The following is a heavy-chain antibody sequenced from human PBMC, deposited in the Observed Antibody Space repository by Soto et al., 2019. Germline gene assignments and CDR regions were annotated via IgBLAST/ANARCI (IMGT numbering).Heavy chain of an antibody. CDR2: IDGSGGIT. V-gene: IGHV3-23*01. J-gene: IGHJ5*02. D-gene: IGHD3-10*01. Sequence: QLLQSGGGLVQPGGSLTLSCAASEFPFGTTDMSWVRQAPGEGLEWVSTIDGSGGITFYADSVKGRFTISRDNSRNTVYLQMNSLRGDDTALYYCMKNSGWFNTWGQGALVTVSS. CDR3: MKNSGWFNT. CDR1: EFPFGTTD.